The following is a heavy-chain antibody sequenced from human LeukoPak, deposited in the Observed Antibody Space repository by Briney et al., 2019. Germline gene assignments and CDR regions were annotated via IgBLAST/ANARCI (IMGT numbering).Heavy chain of an antibody. Sequence: PSETLSLTCTVSGGSISSYYWSWIRQPPGKGLEWIGYIYYSGSTNYNPSLKSRVTISVDTSKNQFSLKLSSVTAADTAVYYCARGGAIAVAGTLYYYYYMDVWGKGTTVTVSS. CDR3: ARGGAIAVAGTLYYYYYMDV. V-gene: IGHV4-59*12. J-gene: IGHJ6*03. CDR2: IYYSGST. CDR1: GGSISSYY. D-gene: IGHD6-19*01.